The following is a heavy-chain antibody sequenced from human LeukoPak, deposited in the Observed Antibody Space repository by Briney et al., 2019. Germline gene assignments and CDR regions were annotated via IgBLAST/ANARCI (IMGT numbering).Heavy chain of an antibody. D-gene: IGHD4-17*01. V-gene: IGHV3-21*01. CDR1: GFTFSSYS. CDR3: ARDGWDDYGDYVYYFDY. CDR2: ISSSSSYI. J-gene: IGHJ4*02. Sequence: GGSLRLSCAASGFTFSSYSMNWVRQAPGKGLEWDSSISSSSSYIYYADSVKGRFTISRDNAKNSLYLQMNSLRAEDTAVYYCARDGWDDYGDYVYYFDYWGQGTLVTVPS.